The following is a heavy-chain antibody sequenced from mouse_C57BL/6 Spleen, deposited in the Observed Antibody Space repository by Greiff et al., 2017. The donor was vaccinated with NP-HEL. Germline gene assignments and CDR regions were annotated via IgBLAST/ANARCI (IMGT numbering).Heavy chain of an antibody. J-gene: IGHJ4*01. CDR1: GYAFSSYW. V-gene: IGHV1-80*01. CDR3: AKTRTDYAMDY. Sequence: VQLVESGAELVKPGASVKISCKASGYAFSSYWMNWVKQRPGKGLEWIGQIYPGDGDTNYNGKFKGKATLTADKSSSTAYMQLSSLTSEDSAVYFCAKTRTDYAMDYWGQGTSVTVSS. CDR2: IYPGDGDT.